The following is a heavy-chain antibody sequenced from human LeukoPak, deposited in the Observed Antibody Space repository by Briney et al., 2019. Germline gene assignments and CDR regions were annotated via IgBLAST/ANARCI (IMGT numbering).Heavy chain of an antibody. V-gene: IGHV1-18*01. Sequence: ASVKVSCKASGYTFTSYGISWVRQAPGQGLEWMGWISGYNGNTKYAQKFQGRVSMTTDTSSNTAYMELRSLRSDDTAVYFCSKVGVGDDNSGYYYHNRFDPWGQGTLVTVSS. CDR1: GYTFTSYG. D-gene: IGHD3-22*01. J-gene: IGHJ5*02. CDR2: ISGYNGNT. CDR3: SKVGVGDDNSGYYYHNRFDP.